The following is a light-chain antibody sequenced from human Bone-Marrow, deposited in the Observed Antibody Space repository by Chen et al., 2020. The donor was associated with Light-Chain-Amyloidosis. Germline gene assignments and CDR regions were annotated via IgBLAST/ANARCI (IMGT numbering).Light chain of an antibody. CDR1: QSLTNNL. V-gene: IGKV3-20*01. CDR2: DAT. Sequence: EFVVTPSPGTLSLSPGERSTLSCRPSQSLTNNLLAWYQFKPCQAPRLLSNDATSRATGIPDRFSGSGSVTDFTLTSRRLEPEDFAVYYCQPYVNSERTVGQGTKLEIK. J-gene: IGKJ1*01. CDR3: QPYVNSERT.